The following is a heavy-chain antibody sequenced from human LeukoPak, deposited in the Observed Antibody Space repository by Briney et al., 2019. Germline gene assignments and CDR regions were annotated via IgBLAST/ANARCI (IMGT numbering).Heavy chain of an antibody. D-gene: IGHD6-13*01. CDR1: GFTFSNYS. CDR2: IWYDGSYK. J-gene: IGHJ4*02. Sequence: SGGSLRLSCAASGFTFSNYSMHWVRQAPGKGLDWVAVIWYDGSYKYYADSVKGRFTISRDNSKNTLYLKMNSLRAEDTAVYYCAKVVQYTASTGTGLDYWGQGTLVTVSS. V-gene: IGHV3-33*06. CDR3: AKVVQYTASTGTGLDY.